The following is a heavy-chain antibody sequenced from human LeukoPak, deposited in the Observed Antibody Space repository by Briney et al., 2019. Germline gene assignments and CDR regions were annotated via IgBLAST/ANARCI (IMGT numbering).Heavy chain of an antibody. CDR3: ARDQRHGSYDY. D-gene: IGHD1-26*01. CDR2: INAGNGNT. Sequence: ASVKVSCKASGYTFTGYYMHWVRQAPGQGLEWMGWINAGNGNTKYSQKFQGRVTITRDTSASTAYMELSSLRSEDTAVYYCARDQRHGSYDYWGQGTLVTVSS. CDR1: GYTFTGYY. V-gene: IGHV1-3*01. J-gene: IGHJ4*02.